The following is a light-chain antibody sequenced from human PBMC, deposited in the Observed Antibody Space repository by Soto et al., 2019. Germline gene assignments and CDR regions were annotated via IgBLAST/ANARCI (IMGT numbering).Light chain of an antibody. CDR1: NSEIGNYNL. J-gene: IGLJ1*01. V-gene: IGLV2-14*02. CDR2: EGS. CDR3: QSYDRSLSGSF. Sequence: QSALTQPASMSGSPGQSITISCTGTNSEIGNYNLVSWYQQHPGKAPKLILYEGSQRPSGVSNRFSGSKSGNTASLTISGLQAEDEADYYCQSYDRSLSGSFFGTGTKLTVL.